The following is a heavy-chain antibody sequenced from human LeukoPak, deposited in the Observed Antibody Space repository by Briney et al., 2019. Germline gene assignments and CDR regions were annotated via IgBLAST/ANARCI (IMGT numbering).Heavy chain of an antibody. CDR2: ISSGSSAI. D-gene: IGHD1-1*01. CDR1: GFTFSSYS. CDR3: AREILRKGNWNDGI. J-gene: IGHJ4*02. Sequence: GGSLRLSCAASGFTFSSYSMNWVRQAPGKGLEWVSYISSGSSAIYYADSVKGRFTISRDNAKNSLYLQMNSLRAEDTAVYYCAREILRKGNWNDGIWGQGTLVTVSS. V-gene: IGHV3-48*04.